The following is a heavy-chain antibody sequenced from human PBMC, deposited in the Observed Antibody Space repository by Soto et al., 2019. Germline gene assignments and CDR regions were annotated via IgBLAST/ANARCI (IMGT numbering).Heavy chain of an antibody. CDR1: GYTFTSYG. CDR3: ARGRLGYDILTGYYLYGMDV. J-gene: IGHJ6*02. D-gene: IGHD3-9*01. Sequence: GASVKVSCKASGYTFTSYGISWVRQAPGQGLEWMGWISAYNGNTNYAQKLQGRVTMTTDTSTSTAYMELRSLRSDDTAVYYCARGRLGYDILTGYYLYGMDVWGQGTTVTVSS. CDR2: ISAYNGNT. V-gene: IGHV1-18*01.